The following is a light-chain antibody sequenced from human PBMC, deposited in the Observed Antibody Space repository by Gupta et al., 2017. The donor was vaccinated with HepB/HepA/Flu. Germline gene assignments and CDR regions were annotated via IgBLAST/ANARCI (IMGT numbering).Light chain of an antibody. CDR2: DVS. J-gene: IGLJ2*01. CDR1: SSDIGGYNY. CDR3: SSYTSSGTVV. Sequence: QSALTQPASVSGSPVQSITLSCPGTSSDIGGYNYVSWYQHHPGKAHNLMIYDVSNRPAGVANRFSGSKSGNTASLTISGLEAEDEADYYCSSYTSSGTVVFGGGTKLTVL. V-gene: IGLV2-14*03.